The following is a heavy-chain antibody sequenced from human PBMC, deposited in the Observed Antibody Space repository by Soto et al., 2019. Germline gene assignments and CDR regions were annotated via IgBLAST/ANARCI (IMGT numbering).Heavy chain of an antibody. Sequence: EVQLLESGGGLVQPGGSLRLSCAASGFTFSSYAMSWVRQAPGKGLEWVSAISGSGGSTYYADSVKGRFTISRDNSKNTLYLQMNSLRAEDTAVYYCAKLVAWYYDSSGYYDYWGQGTLVTVSS. CDR3: AKLVAWYYDSSGYYDY. J-gene: IGHJ4*02. D-gene: IGHD3-22*01. CDR2: ISGSGGST. CDR1: GFTFSSYA. V-gene: IGHV3-23*01.